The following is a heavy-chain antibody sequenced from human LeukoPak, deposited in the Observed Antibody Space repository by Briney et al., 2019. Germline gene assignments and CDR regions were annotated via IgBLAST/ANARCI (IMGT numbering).Heavy chain of an antibody. Sequence: TGGSLRLSCAASGFTFSSYAMHWVRQAPGKGLEWVAVISYDGSNKYYADSVKGRFTISRDNSKNTLYLQMNSLRAEDTAVYYCARASTVYDYVWGSYRFADYFDYWGQGTLVTVSS. J-gene: IGHJ4*02. V-gene: IGHV3-30-3*01. D-gene: IGHD3-16*02. CDR1: GFTFSSYA. CDR3: ARASTVYDYVWGSYRFADYFDY. CDR2: ISYDGSNK.